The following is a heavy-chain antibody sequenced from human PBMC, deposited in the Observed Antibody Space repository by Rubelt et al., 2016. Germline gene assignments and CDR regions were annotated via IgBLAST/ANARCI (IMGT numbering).Heavy chain of an antibody. V-gene: IGHV4-59*01. CDR2: ISYSGSP. CDR3: ARSPAQYYDFWSGYPADFDY. CDR1: GGSISSYY. D-gene: IGHD3-3*01. J-gene: IGHJ4*02. Sequence: VQLQESGPGLVKPSETLSLTCTVSGGSISSYYWSWIRQPPGKGLEWIGYISYSGSPNYNPSLKSRVTISVDTSKNQFSLKLSSVTVADTAVYYCARSPAQYYDFWSGYPADFDYWGQGTLVTVSS.